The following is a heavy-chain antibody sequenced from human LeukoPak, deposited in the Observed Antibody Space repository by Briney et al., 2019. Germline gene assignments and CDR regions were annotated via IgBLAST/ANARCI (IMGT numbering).Heavy chain of an antibody. CDR2: ISSSSSYI. CDR1: GFTFSSHS. J-gene: IGHJ4*02. D-gene: IGHD3-22*01. CDR3: ARGDSSGYYHY. V-gene: IGHV3-21*01. Sequence: GGSLRLSCAASGFTFSSHSMNWVRQAPGKGLEWVSSISSSSSYIYYADSVKGRFTISRDNAKNSLYLQMNSLRAEDTAVYYCARGDSSGYYHYWGQGTLVTVSS.